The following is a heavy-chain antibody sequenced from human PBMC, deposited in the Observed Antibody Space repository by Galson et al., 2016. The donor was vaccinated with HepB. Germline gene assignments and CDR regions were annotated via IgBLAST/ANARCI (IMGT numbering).Heavy chain of an antibody. V-gene: IGHV1-24*01. Sequence: SVKASCKVSGHTLHQLSVHWVRQAPGKGLEWLGGSDPEDGETIYSQKFQGRITVTKDTSADTIYMELDSLASEDTAIYYCTTARLGLGVVRVAPGDFHGLDVWGKGTTVIVSS. D-gene: IGHD3-16*01. CDR1: GHTLHQLS. CDR3: TTARLGLGVVRVAPGDFHGLDV. CDR2: SDPEDGET. J-gene: IGHJ6*04.